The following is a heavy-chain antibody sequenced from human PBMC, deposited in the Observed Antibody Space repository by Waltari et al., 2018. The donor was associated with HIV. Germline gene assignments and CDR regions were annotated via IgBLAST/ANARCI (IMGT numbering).Heavy chain of an antibody. D-gene: IGHD6-19*01. J-gene: IGHJ4*02. CDR3: ASEAAVSAGPLDS. V-gene: IGHV3-23*05. Sequence: EVHLAESGGGLVQTGESLRISCAVSGVSGATSALTWVRQAPGKGLQWVSSIGTSDNSTYYLDSVRGRFLISRDDSQTTVSLQMDRLTTNDTAVYYCASEAAVSAGPLDSWGQGIAVIVSS. CDR2: IGTSDNST. CDR1: GVSGATSA.